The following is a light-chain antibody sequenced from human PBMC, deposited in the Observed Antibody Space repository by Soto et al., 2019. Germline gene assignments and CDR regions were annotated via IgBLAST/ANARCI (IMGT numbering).Light chain of an antibody. V-gene: IGLV2-8*01. J-gene: IGLJ1*01. Sequence: QSALTQPPSASGSPGQSLTISCTGTSSDVGAYNYVSWYQQHPGKAPKLMIYEVSKRPSGVPDRFSGSKSGNTASLTVSGLQGEDEADYYCSSYAGSNNFKVFGTGTQLTVL. CDR2: EVS. CDR3: SSYAGSNNFKV. CDR1: SSDVGAYNY.